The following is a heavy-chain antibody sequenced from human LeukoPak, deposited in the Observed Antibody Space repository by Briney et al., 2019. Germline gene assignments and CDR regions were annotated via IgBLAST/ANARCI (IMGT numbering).Heavy chain of an antibody. V-gene: IGHV3-48*03. CDR1: GFTFSSYE. J-gene: IGHJ4*02. CDR2: ISSSGSTI. D-gene: IGHD3-3*01. Sequence: GGSLRLSCAASGFTFSSYEMNWVRQAPGKGLEWVSYISSSGSTIYYADSVKGQFTISRDNAKNSLYLQMNSLRAEDTAVYYCARDGGYDFWSGYNPRGYFDYWGQGTLVTVSS. CDR3: ARDGGYDFWSGYNPRGYFDY.